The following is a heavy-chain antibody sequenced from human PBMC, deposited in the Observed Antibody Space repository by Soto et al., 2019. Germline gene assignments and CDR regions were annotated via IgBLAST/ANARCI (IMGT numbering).Heavy chain of an antibody. CDR1: GFSFSTYD. D-gene: IGHD2-2*01. V-gene: IGHV3-48*02. CDR3: ARDPQRGYSGMDV. Sequence: EVQLVESGGGLVQPGGSLRLSCAASGFSFSTYDMNWVRQAPGKGLEWVSYISSGGQTIKYTDSVKGRFTISRDNAKNSLYLQMGGLRDEHTGVYYCARDPQRGYSGMDVWGQGTTVTVSS. J-gene: IGHJ6*02. CDR2: ISSGGQTI.